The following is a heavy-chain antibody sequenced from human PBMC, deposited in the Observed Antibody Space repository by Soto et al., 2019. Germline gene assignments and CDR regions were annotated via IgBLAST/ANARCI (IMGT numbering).Heavy chain of an antibody. CDR2: IFPDDSDT. D-gene: IGHD3-22*01. V-gene: IGHV5-51*01. J-gene: IGHJ4*02. CDR3: ARHPSYWFDNSDYYNRSDY. CDR1: GYTFTNSW. Sequence: PGESLKISCKGSGYTFTNSWIGWVRQMPGKGLEWMGIIFPDDSDTRYSPSFQGQVIISVDKSINTAYLQWDSLKASDTAMYYCARHPSYWFDNSDYYNRSDYWGQGTLVTVSS.